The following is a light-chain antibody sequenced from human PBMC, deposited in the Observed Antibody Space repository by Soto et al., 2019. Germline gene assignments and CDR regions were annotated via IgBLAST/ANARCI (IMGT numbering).Light chain of an antibody. Sequence: QSVLTQPASVSGSPGHSITISCTGTSSDVGAYNYVSWYQQHPGKAPKLMIYDVNIRPSGVSNRFSGSKSGNTASLTISGLQAEDEADYYCTSWTTSTTMKFGGGTKVTAL. CDR2: DVN. J-gene: IGLJ2*01. CDR3: TSWTTSTTMK. V-gene: IGLV2-14*01. CDR1: SSDVGAYNY.